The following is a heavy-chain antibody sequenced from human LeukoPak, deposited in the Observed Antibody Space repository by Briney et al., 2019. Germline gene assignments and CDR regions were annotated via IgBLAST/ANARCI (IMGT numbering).Heavy chain of an antibody. CDR3: ARGHYGMDV. J-gene: IGHJ6*04. Sequence: PGGSLRLSCAASGFSFSSYNMNWVRQTPGKGLEWVSSITSSSTYTFYADSVKGRFTISRDNAKNSLYLQMNSLRAEDTAVYSCARGHYGMDVWGKGTTVTVSS. CDR2: ITSSSTYT. CDR1: GFSFSSYN. V-gene: IGHV3-21*01.